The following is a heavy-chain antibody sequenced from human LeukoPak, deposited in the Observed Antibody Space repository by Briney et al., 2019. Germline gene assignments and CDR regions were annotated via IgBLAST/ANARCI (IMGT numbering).Heavy chain of an antibody. CDR2: IYHGGST. V-gene: IGHV4-38-2*02. CDR1: GYSISSGYY. J-gene: IGHJ4*02. D-gene: IGHD1-7*01. CDR3: ARGLELPFDY. Sequence: SETLSLTCTVSGYSISSGYYWGWIRQPPGKGLEWIGSIYHGGSTYYNPSLKSRVTISVDTSKNQFSLKLSSVTAADTAVYYCARGLELPFDYWGQGTLVTVSS.